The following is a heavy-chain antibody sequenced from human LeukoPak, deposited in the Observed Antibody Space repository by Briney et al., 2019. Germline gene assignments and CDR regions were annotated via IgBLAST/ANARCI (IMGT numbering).Heavy chain of an antibody. J-gene: IGHJ4*02. D-gene: IGHD2-2*01. CDR3: ARVITTGVVPAALAQMFDY. V-gene: IGHV4-31*03. Sequence: SQTLSLTCTVFGGSISSADYYWGWIRQPPGKGLEWIGYIYYSGSTYYHPSLKSRVTISLDTSKNQFSLKLTSVTAADTAMYYCARVITTGVVPAALAQMFDYWGQGTLVSVSS. CDR2: IYYSGST. CDR1: GGSISSADYY.